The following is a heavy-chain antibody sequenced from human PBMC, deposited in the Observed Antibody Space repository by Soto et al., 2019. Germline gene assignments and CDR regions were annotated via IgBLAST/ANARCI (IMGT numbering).Heavy chain of an antibody. V-gene: IGHV3-15*07. CDR2: IKSKTDGGTT. CDR3: ITYPSYSSGWFG. Sequence: SVSNAWLTWGRQAPGKGLEWVGRIKSKTDGGTTDYAAPVKGRFTISRDDSKNTLYLQMNTLKTAGTAVYYCITYPSYSSGWFGWGQGTLVTVSS. CDR1: SVSNAW. J-gene: IGHJ4*02. D-gene: IGHD6-19*01.